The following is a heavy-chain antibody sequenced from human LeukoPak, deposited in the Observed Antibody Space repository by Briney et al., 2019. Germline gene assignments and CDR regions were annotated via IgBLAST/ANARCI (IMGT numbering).Heavy chain of an antibody. V-gene: IGHV4-34*01. J-gene: IGHJ5*02. CDR1: GGSFSGYY. CDR3: ARGRVFWSGYFGPLPHNWFDP. CDR2: INHSGST. Sequence: PSETLSLTCAVYGGSFSGYYWSWIRQPPGKGLEWIGEINHSGSTNYNPSLKSRVTISVDTSKNQFSLKLSSVTAADTAVYYCARGRVFWSGYFGPLPHNWFDPWGQGTLVTVSS. D-gene: IGHD3-3*01.